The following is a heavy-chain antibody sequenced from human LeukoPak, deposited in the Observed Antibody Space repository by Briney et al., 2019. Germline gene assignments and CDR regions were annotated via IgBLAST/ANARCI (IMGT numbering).Heavy chain of an antibody. CDR1: GGSISSSSYY. V-gene: IGHV4-39*01. CDR3: ARGLKSVIYYYYMDV. D-gene: IGHD2-21*01. J-gene: IGHJ6*03. CDR2: IFYSGST. Sequence: SETLSLTCTVSGGSISSSSYYWGWIRQPPGKGLEWIGTIFYSGSTYYNPSLKSRVTISVDTSKNQFSLKLSSVTAADTAVYYCARGLKSVIYYYYMDVWGKGTTVTVSS.